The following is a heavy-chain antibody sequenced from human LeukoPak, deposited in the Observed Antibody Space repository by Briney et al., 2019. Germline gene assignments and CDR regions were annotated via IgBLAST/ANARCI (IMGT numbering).Heavy chain of an antibody. Sequence: SETLSLTCAVSGFSVSSEYYWGWIRQHPGKALEWIGYIYYSGTTYQNPSLKSRLVISVDTSKNQFSLNLSSVTAADTAVYYCARRSVYGGAFDIWGQGTMVTVFS. CDR2: IYYSGTT. CDR3: ARRSVYGGAFDI. J-gene: IGHJ3*02. CDR1: GFSVSSEYY. D-gene: IGHD4-23*01. V-gene: IGHV4-31*11.